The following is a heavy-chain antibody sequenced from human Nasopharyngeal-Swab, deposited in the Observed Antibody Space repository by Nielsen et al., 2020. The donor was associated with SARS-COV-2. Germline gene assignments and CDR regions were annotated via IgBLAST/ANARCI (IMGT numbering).Heavy chain of an antibody. D-gene: IGHD6-19*01. Sequence: WIRQPPGKGLEWVSVIYRGGSTYYADSVKGRSTISRDNSKKTLYLQMNSLRAEDTAVYYCARDGSYSSGYFDYWGQGTLVTVSS. V-gene: IGHV3-53*01. CDR3: ARDGSYSSGYFDY. CDR2: IYRGGST. J-gene: IGHJ4*02.